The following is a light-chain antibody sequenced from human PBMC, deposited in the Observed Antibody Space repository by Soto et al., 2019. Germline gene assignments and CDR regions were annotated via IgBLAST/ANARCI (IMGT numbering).Light chain of an antibody. V-gene: IGKV3-20*01. CDR2: GAS. Sequence: EILLTQSPDSLSLSPGDRATLSCRASQSFSSTFVAWYQQKPGQAHPLLIYGASSRGIGIPDMFSGSGSGTYFTLTISRLEPEDFALYYCQQYASSVTFGQGTKVEIK. CDR1: QSFSSTF. J-gene: IGKJ1*01. CDR3: QQYASSVT.